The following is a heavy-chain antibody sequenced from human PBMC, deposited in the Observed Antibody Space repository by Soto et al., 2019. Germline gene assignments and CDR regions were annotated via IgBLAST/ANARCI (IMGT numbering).Heavy chain of an antibody. D-gene: IGHD5-18*01. CDR3: AKGFEGSWIQLWLPGAFHI. CDR1: GFTFSSYA. CDR2: ISGSGGST. Sequence: EVQLLESGGGLVQPGGSLRLSCAASGFTFSSYAMSWVRQAPGKGLEWVSTISGSGGSTYYADSVKGRFTISRDNSKNTLYLQMNSLRAEDTAVYYCAKGFEGSWIQLWLPGAFHIRGQGTMVTVSS. J-gene: IGHJ3*02. V-gene: IGHV3-23*01.